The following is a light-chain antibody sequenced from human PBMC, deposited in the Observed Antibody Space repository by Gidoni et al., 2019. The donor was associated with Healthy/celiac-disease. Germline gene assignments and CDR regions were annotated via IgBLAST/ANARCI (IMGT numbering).Light chain of an antibody. CDR1: QGISNY. CDR3: QKYNSAPFT. V-gene: IGKV1-27*01. J-gene: IGKJ3*01. CDR2: AAS. Sequence: DIQMTQSPSSLSASVGDRVTITCRASQGISNYLAWYQQKPGKVPKLLIYAASTLQSGVPSRFGGSGSGTDFTLTISSMQPEDIATYYFQKYNSAPFTFGPGTKVDIK.